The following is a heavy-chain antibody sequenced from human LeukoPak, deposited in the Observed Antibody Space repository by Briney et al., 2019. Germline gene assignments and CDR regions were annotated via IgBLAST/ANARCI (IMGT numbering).Heavy chain of an antibody. CDR1: GYTFTCYY. CDR2: INPNSGGT. CDR3: ARDPARRASAYAY. Sequence: ASVKVSCKASGYTFTCYYMHWVRQAPGQGLEWMGWINPNSGGTNYAQKVQGRVTMTRDTSISTAYMELSRLRSDDTAAYYCARDPARRASAYAYWGQGTLVTVSS. D-gene: IGHD6-6*01. J-gene: IGHJ4*02. V-gene: IGHV1-2*02.